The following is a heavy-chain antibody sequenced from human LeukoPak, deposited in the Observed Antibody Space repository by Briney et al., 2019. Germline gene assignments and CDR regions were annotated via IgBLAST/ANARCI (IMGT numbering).Heavy chain of an antibody. CDR2: ISGHGAST. Sequence: GGSLRLSCAASGFTFSTYGMSWVRQAPGKGLEWVSIISGHGASTYYADSVKGRFTISRDNSMNTLYLQMNSLRAEDTAVYYCAKGRAYNNWWSFDYWGQGTLVTVSS. J-gene: IGHJ4*02. CDR3: AKGRAYNNWWSFDY. D-gene: IGHD2-8*02. V-gene: IGHV3-23*01. CDR1: GFTFSTYG.